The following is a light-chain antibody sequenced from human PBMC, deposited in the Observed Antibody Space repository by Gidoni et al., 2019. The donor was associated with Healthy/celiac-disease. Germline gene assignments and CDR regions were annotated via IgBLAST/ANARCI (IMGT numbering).Light chain of an antibody. V-gene: IGKV1-39*01. J-gene: IGKJ1*01. CDR1: QSISSY. Sequence: DIQMTQSPSSLSASVGDRVTITCRASQSISSYLNWYQQKPGKAPKLLIYAASGLQSGVPSRFSGSGSGTDFTLTISSLQPEDFATYYCQQSYSTLWWAFGQGTKVEIK. CDR2: AAS. CDR3: QQSYSTLWWA.